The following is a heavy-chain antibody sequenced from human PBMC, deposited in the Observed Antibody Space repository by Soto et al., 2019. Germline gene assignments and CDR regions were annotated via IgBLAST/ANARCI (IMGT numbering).Heavy chain of an antibody. J-gene: IGHJ6*02. CDR3: ARDSLRPARYYYYYGMDV. V-gene: IGHV1-2*02. CDR2: INPNSGGT. D-gene: IGHD6-6*01. Sequence: GASVKVSCKASGYTFTGYYMRWVRQAPGQGLEWMGWINPNSGGTNYAQKFQGRVTMTRDTSISTAYMELSRLRSDDTAVYYCARDSLRPARYYYYYGMDVWGQGTTVTVSS. CDR1: GYTFTGYY.